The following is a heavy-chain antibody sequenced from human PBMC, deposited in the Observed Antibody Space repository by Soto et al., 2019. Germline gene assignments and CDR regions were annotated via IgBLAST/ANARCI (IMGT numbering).Heavy chain of an antibody. CDR1: GGSISSGDYY. V-gene: IGHV4-30-4*01. CDR3: ARDNRGYDTIYYYYYGMDV. CDR2: IYYSGST. J-gene: IGHJ6*02. Sequence: SETLSLTCTVSGGSISSGDYYWSWIRQPPGKGLEWIGYIYYSGSTYYNPSLKSRVTISVATSKNQFSLKLSSVTAADTAVYYCARDNRGYDTIYYYYYGMDVWGQGTTVTVCS. D-gene: IGHD5-12*01.